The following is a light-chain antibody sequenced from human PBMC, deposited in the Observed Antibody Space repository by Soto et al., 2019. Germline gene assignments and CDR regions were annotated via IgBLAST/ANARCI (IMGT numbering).Light chain of an antibody. V-gene: IGLV2-14*01. CDR2: DVS. CDR3: SSYTSSSTLVV. Sequence: QAVVTQPVSVSGSPGQSITISCTGTSSDVGGYNYVSWYQQHPGKAPKLMIYDVSNRPSGVSNRFSGSKSGNTASLTISGLQAEDEADYYCSSYTSSSTLVVFGGGTKLTVL. J-gene: IGLJ2*01. CDR1: SSDVGGYNY.